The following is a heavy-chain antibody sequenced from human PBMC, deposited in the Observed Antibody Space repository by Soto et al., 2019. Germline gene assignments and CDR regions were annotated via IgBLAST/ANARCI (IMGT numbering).Heavy chain of an antibody. Sequence: QGQLVQSGAEVKKPGASVKVSCKASGYTFSSYFISWVRQAPGQGLEWIGWISAHNGNTNYAQNLQGRVTMTTDTSTSTAYVALRSLRSDDRAVYFCARALPPVDYWGQGTLVTVSS. CDR3: ARALPPVDY. V-gene: IGHV1-18*01. J-gene: IGHJ4*02. CDR2: ISAHNGNT. CDR1: GYTFSSYF.